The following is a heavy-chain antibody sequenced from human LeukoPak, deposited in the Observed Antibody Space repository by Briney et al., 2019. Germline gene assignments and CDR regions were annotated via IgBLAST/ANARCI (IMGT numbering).Heavy chain of an antibody. CDR1: GFIFRNYG. CDR2: VSSSSSYI. Sequence: GGSLRLSCAASGFIFRNYGMNWVRQSPGKGLEWISSVSSSSSYIYYIDSVKGRFTISRDNAKNSLYLQMNSLRAEDTAVYYCARDKSSGALGYWGQGTLVTVSS. CDR3: ARDKSSGALGY. D-gene: IGHD3-22*01. V-gene: IGHV3-21*01. J-gene: IGHJ4*02.